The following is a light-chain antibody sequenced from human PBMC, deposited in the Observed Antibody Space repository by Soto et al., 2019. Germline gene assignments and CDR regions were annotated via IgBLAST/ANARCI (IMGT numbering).Light chain of an antibody. CDR1: QSVGNN. CDR2: GAS. Sequence: EIVMTQSPATLSVSPGERVTLSCRASQSVGNNLAWYRQKSGQAPRLLIYGASTRATGIPARFSGSGSGTEFTLTINSLQSDDFAVYLCQHYRNWPVTFGEGTKVEIK. CDR3: QHYRNWPVT. J-gene: IGKJ1*01. V-gene: IGKV3-15*01.